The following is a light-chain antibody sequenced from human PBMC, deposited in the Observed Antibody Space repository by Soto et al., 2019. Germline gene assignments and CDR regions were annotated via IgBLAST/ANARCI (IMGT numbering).Light chain of an antibody. CDR2: DVS. J-gene: IGLJ1*01. CDR1: SSDVGGYNY. V-gene: IGLV2-11*01. CDR3: CSYAGSYTLTV. Sequence: QSALTQPRSVSGSPGQSVTISCTGTSSDVGGYNYVSWYQQHPGKAPKLMIYDVSKRPSGVPDRLSGSKSGNTASLTISGLQAEDEADYYCCSYAGSYTLTVFGTGTKVTVL.